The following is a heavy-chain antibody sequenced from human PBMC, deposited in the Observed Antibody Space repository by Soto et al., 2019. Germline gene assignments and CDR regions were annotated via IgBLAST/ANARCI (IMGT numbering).Heavy chain of an antibody. CDR3: ARDRGYSGYDWVY. CDR1: GYTFTGYY. V-gene: IGHV1-2*02. Sequence: GASVKVSCKASGYTFTGYYTHWVRQAPGQGLEWMGWINPNSGGTNYAQKFQGRVTMTRDTSISTAYMELSRLRSDDTAVYYCARDRGYSGYDWVYWGQGTLVTVSS. CDR2: INPNSGGT. D-gene: IGHD5-12*01. J-gene: IGHJ4*02.